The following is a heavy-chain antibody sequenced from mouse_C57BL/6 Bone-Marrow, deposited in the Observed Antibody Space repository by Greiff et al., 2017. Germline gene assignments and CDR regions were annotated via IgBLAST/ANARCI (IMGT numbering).Heavy chain of an antibody. D-gene: IGHD2-4*01. J-gene: IGHJ4*01. CDR3: ARDRGDYDYDGGYAMDY. CDR2: INYDGSST. Sequence: EVQLVESEGGLVQPGSSMKLSCTASGFTFSDYYMAWVRQVPEKGLEWVANINYDGSSTYYLDSLKSRFIISRDNAKNILYLQMSSLKSEDTATYYCARDRGDYDYDGGYAMDYWGQGTSVTVSS. V-gene: IGHV5-16*01. CDR1: GFTFSDYY.